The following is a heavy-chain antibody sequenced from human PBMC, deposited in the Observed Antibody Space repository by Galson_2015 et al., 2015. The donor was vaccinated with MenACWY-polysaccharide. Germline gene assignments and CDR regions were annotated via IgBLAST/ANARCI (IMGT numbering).Heavy chain of an antibody. D-gene: IGHD3-10*01. Sequence: SVKVSCKAGGLTLTDYFFHWVRQAPGQGLAWMGVINPVSGSTSYAQMFKGRVTMTRDRSLSTIYMELSSLTSEDAALYFCARESMRYYPAPVDLDSWGQWTVVTVSS. CDR3: ARESMRYYPAPVDLDS. CDR2: INPVSGST. V-gene: IGHV1-46*01. J-gene: IGHJ3*01. CDR1: GLTLTDYF.